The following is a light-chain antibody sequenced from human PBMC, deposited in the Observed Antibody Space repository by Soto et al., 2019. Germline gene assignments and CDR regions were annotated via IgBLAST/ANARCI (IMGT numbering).Light chain of an antibody. CDR1: QSVGDY. J-gene: IGKJ4*01. CDR3: QPRLKLVT. CDR2: DAS. Sequence: EIVLTQSPATLSLSPGERATLSCRASQSVGDYLAWYQRKPGQPPRLLIYDASKRATGIPARFSGSGSGTDFTLTISSLEPENLALYYCQPRLKLVTFGGGTEVEIK. V-gene: IGKV3-11*01.